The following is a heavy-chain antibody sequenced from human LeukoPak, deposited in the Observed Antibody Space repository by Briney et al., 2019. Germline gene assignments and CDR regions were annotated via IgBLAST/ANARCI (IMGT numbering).Heavy chain of an antibody. D-gene: IGHD3-22*01. CDR2: ISGGGGST. Sequence: GGSLRLSCAASEFTFSNYAMNWVRQAPGKGLEWVSGISGGGGSTYYADSVKGRFTISRDNAKNSLYLQMNSLRAEDTAVYYCARDSWGEYYYDSSGSSDYWGQGTLVTVSS. J-gene: IGHJ4*02. CDR3: ARDSWGEYYYDSSGSSDY. CDR1: EFTFSNYA. V-gene: IGHV3-23*01.